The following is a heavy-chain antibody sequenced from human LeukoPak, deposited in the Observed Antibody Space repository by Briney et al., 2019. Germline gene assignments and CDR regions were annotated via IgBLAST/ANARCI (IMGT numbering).Heavy chain of an antibody. CDR1: GGSFSGYY. CDR2: INHSGGT. J-gene: IGHJ4*02. V-gene: IGHV4-34*01. CDR3: ARGRVNVWGSSN. Sequence: SETLSLTCAVYGGSFSGYYWSWIRRPPGKGLEWIGEINHSGGTNYNPSLKSRVTISVDTSKNQFSLKLSSVTAADTAVYYCARGRVNVWGSSNWGQGTLVTVSS. D-gene: IGHD3-16*01.